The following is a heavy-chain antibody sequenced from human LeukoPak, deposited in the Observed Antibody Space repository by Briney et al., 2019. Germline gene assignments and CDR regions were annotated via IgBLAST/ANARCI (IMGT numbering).Heavy chain of an antibody. CDR1: GFTFTTYR. CDR3: ARDGIVATNDAFDI. J-gene: IGHJ3*02. V-gene: IGHV3-21*01. Sequence: GGSLRLSCAASGFTFTTYRMEWVRQAPGKGLEWVSSISSSSSYTYYADSVKGRFTISRDNAKNSLYLQMNSLRAEDTAVYYCARDGIVATNDAFDIWGQGTMVTVSS. D-gene: IGHD5-12*01. CDR2: ISSSSSYT.